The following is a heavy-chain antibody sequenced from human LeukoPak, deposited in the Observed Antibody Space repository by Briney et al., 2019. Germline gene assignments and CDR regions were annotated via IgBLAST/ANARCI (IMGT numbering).Heavy chain of an antibody. CDR3: ARRRYYDGSGYLE. CDR1: GDSVSRSDSY. J-gene: IGHJ1*01. V-gene: IGHV4-39*01. D-gene: IGHD3-22*01. CDR2: IYYSGRT. Sequence: KSSETLSLTCSVSGDSVSRSDSYWDWIRQPPGKGLEWFGTIYYSGRTYYSPSLKSRVTMSVDPSNTQFSLNLRSVTAADTAVYYCARRRYYDGSGYLEWGQGTLLSVSS.